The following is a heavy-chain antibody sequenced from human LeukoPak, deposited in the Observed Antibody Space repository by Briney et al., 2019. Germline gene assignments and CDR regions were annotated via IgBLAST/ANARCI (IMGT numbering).Heavy chain of an antibody. CDR2: INPNSGDT. V-gene: IGHV1-2*04. Sequence: ASVKVSCKASGYTFTDYYIHWVRQAPGQGLEWMGWINPNSGDTHYAQKFQGWVTMTRATSISTAYMELNRLTSDDTAVYFCASDGSRSPPYYFDYWGQGTLVTVSS. CDR1: GYTFTDYY. D-gene: IGHD1-26*01. J-gene: IGHJ4*02. CDR3: ASDGSRSPPYYFDY.